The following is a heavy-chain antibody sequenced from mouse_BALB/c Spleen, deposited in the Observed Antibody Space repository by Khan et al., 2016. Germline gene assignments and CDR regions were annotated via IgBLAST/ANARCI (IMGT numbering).Heavy chain of an antibody. V-gene: IGHV3-2*02. J-gene: IGHJ4*01. D-gene: IGHD2-12*01. Sequence: EVQLVESGPGLVKPSQSLSLTCTVTGYSITSDYAWNWIRQFPGNKLEWMGYITYSGSTNYNPSLKSRISITRDTSKNQFFLQLNSVTTEDTATYCGYTTTPMDYWGQGTSVTVSS. CDR3: YTTTPMDY. CDR1: GYSITSDYA. CDR2: ITYSGST.